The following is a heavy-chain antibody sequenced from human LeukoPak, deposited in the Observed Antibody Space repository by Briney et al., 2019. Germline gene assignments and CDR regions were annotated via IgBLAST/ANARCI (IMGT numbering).Heavy chain of an antibody. CDR1: GITFSGYW. V-gene: IGHV3-74*01. CDR2: INSDGRST. CDR3: ARSAYPGNSVIED. Sequence: PGGSLRLSCAGSGITFSGYWMHWVRQAPGKGLVWVSRINSDGRSTNYADSVKGRLTISRDNAKTTLYLQMTSLRAEDTAVYYCARSAYPGNSVIEDWGRGTLVTVSS. J-gene: IGHJ1*01. D-gene: IGHD4-23*01.